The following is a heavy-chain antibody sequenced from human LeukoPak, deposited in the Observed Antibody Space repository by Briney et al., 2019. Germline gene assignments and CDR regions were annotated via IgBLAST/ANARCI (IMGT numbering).Heavy chain of an antibody. J-gene: IGHJ4*02. CDR2: ISGSGDRT. CDR3: AKDRMAAAGRQDIWNY. CDR1: GFTFSSYA. Sequence: GGSLRLSCAASGFTFSSYAMTWVRQAPGKGLGWVSWISGSGDRTYYADSVKGRFTISRDNSKNTLYLEMNGLTAEDSAVYYCAKDRMAAAGRQDIWNYWGQGTLVTVSS. V-gene: IGHV3-23*01. D-gene: IGHD6-25*01.